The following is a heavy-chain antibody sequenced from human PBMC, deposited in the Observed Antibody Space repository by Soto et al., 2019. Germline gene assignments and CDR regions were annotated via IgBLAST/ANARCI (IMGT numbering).Heavy chain of an antibody. Sequence: QVQLQESGPGLVKPSETPSLTCTVSGGSISSYYWSWIRQPPGKGLEWIGYIYYSGSTNYNPSLKSRVTISVDTSKNQFSLKLSSVTAADTAVYYCARSGYYDSSGYYPDAFDIWGQGTMVTVSS. V-gene: IGHV4-59*01. CDR1: GGSISSYY. D-gene: IGHD3-22*01. CDR3: ARSGYYDSSGYYPDAFDI. CDR2: IYYSGST. J-gene: IGHJ3*02.